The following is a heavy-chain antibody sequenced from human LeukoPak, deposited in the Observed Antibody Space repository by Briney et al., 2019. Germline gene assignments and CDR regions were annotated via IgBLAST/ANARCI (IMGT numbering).Heavy chain of an antibody. V-gene: IGHV3-48*01. CDR3: VRDLDSVAFF. CDR1: GFTFSTYS. J-gene: IGHJ4*02. CDR2: ISSSSSTI. Sequence: GGSLRLSCAASGFTFSTYSMNWVRQAPGKGLEWVSYISSSSSTINYRDSVKGRFTISRDNALNSLYLQMNSLGAEDTAVYYCVRDLDSVAFFWGQGTLVTVSS. D-gene: IGHD1-1*01.